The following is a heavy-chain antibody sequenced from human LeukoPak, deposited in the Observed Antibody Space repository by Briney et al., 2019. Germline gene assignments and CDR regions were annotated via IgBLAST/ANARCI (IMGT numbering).Heavy chain of an antibody. J-gene: IGHJ4*02. V-gene: IGHV1-69*13. CDR3: ARDRIAVAGSGHSHDY. D-gene: IGHD6-19*01. CDR2: IIPVVGTA. CDR1: RGTFSSYA. Sequence: SVKVSCKAPRGTFSSYAISWVRQAPRQGLEWVGQIIPVVGTANYAQKFQGRVTITADESTSTAYIELRSLRSEDTAVYYCARDRIAVAGSGHSHDYWGQGTLVTVSS.